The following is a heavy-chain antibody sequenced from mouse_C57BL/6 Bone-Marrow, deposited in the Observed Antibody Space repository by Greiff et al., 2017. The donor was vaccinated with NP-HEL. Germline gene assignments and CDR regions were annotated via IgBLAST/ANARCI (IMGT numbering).Heavy chain of an antibody. D-gene: IGHD1-1*01. V-gene: IGHV1-55*01. J-gene: IGHJ1*03. Sequence: QVQLQQSGAELVKPGASVKMSCKASGYTFTRYWITWVKQRPGQGLEWIGDIYPGSGSTNYNEKFKSKATLTVDTSSSTAYMQLSSLTSEDSAVYYCARYYGSSFWYFDVWGTGTTVTVSS. CDR2: IYPGSGST. CDR3: ARYYGSSFWYFDV. CDR1: GYTFTRYW.